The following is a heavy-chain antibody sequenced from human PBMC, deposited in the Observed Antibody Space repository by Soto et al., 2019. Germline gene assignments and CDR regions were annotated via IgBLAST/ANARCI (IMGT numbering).Heavy chain of an antibody. D-gene: IGHD6-19*01. CDR1: GFTFSGHW. CDR3: TSLSIAVAHFAFDL. V-gene: IGHV3-74*01. Sequence: EVQLVESGGGVVQPGGSLRLSCAASGFTFSGHWMHWVRQAPGEGLVWVSRITPDGSTTDYADSVKGRFSISRDNAKNMVYLQMNSLRVEDTAVYYCTSLSIAVAHFAFDLLGQGTLVTVSS. CDR2: ITPDGSTT. J-gene: IGHJ3*01.